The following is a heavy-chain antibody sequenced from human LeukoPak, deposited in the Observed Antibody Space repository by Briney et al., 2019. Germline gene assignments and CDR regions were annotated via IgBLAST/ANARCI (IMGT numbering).Heavy chain of an antibody. J-gene: IGHJ4*02. CDR2: IYYSGGT. CDR1: GGSISSYY. V-gene: IGHV4-59*12. Sequence: SETLSLTCTVSGGSISSYYWSWIRQPPGKGLEWIGYIYYSGGTNYNPSLKSRVTISVDTSKNQFSLKLSSVTAADTAVYYCARDSQWLVPSDYWGQGTLVTVSS. D-gene: IGHD6-19*01. CDR3: ARDSQWLVPSDY.